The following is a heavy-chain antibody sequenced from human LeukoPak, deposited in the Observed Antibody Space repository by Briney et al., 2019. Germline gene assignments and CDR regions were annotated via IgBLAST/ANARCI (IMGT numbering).Heavy chain of an antibody. CDR1: GGSISSGDYY. Sequence: SETLSLTCTVSGGSISSGDYYWSWIRQPPGKGLEWIGYIYYSGSTYYNPSLKSRVTISVDTSKNQFSLKLSSATAADTAVYYCARVRGALYRGYFQHWGQGTLVTVSS. CDR3: ARVRGALYRGYFQH. CDR2: IYYSGST. J-gene: IGHJ1*01. V-gene: IGHV4-30-4*01. D-gene: IGHD3-16*01.